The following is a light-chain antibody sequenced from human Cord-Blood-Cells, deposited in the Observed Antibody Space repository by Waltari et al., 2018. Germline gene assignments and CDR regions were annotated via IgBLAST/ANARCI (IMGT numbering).Light chain of an antibody. V-gene: IGKV3-20*01. J-gene: IGKJ4*01. CDR3: QQYGSSLPT. CDR1: QSVISRY. Sequence: EIVLTQSPGTLSLSPGERATLSCRASQSVISRYLDWYPQKPGQAPRLLIYGATGRATGIADRFRGSGSGTDLSRTMSRLEPTYFAVYYCQQYGSSLPTVGGVTKVEIK. CDR2: GAT.